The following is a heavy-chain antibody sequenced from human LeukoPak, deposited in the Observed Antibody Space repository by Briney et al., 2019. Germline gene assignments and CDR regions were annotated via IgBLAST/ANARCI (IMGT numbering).Heavy chain of an antibody. CDR2: IYTSGST. CDR3: ARGELRYFDY. J-gene: IGHJ4*02. CDR1: GGSISSGSYY. V-gene: IGHV4-61*02. Sequence: SETLSLTCTVSGGSISSGSYYWSWIRQPAGKGLEWIGRIYTSGSTNYNPSLKSRVTISVDKSKNQFSLKLSSVTAADTAVYYCARGELRYFDYWGQGTLVTVSS. D-gene: IGHD1-7*01.